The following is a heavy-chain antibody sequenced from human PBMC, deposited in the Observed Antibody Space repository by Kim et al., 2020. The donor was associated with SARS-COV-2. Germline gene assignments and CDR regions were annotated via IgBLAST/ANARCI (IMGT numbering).Heavy chain of an antibody. V-gene: IGHV4-30-4*01. Sequence: SETLSLTCSVSGGSISSGDYNWSWIRQPPGKGLEWIGYIYYSGSTYYNPSLKSRVTISLDTSKNQFSLKLSSVTAADTAVYYCARVGCSGASCWEWFDPWGQGTLVTVSS. J-gene: IGHJ5*02. CDR2: IYYSGST. CDR1: GGSISSGDYN. D-gene: IGHD2-15*01. CDR3: ARVGCSGASCWEWFDP.